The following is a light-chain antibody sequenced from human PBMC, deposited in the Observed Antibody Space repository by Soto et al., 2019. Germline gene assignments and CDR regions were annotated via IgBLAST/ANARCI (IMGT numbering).Light chain of an antibody. V-gene: IGLV1-44*01. CDR1: SANIGSNT. CDR2: NNN. J-gene: IGLJ3*02. CDR3: AAWDDSLNGRV. Sequence: QSVLTQAPSASGTPGQRVTMSCSGSSANIGSNTVNWYQQLPGTAPKLLIYNNNQRPSGVPDRFSGSKSGTSASLAISGLQSEDDTDYYCAAWDDSLNGRVFGGGTKLTVL.